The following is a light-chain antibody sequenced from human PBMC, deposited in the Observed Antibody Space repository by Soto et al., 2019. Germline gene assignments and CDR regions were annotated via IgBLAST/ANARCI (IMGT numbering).Light chain of an antibody. CDR2: DAA. V-gene: IGKV3-11*01. CDR3: QRRSNFRGPLT. CDR1: QSISSY. J-gene: IGKJ4*01. Sequence: EIVLTQSPATLSLSPGERATLSCRASQSISSYLAWYQQKPGQAPWLLIYDAANRATGIPARFSGCGSGTDFTLTISRLEPEDFAVYYCQRRSNFRGPLTFGGGTKV.